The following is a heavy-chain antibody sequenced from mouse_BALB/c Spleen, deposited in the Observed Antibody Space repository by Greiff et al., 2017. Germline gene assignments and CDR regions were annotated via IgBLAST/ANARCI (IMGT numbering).Heavy chain of an antibody. CDR2: ISSGGSYT. CDR1: GFTFSSYG. CDR3: ARHGEGNYGAMDY. J-gene: IGHJ4*01. V-gene: IGHV5-6*01. Sequence: EVKVVESGGDLVKPGGSLKLSCAASGFTFSSYGMSWVRQTPDKRLEWVATISSGGSYTYYPDSVKGRFTISRDNAKNTLYLQMSSLKSEDTAMYYCARHGEGNYGAMDYWGQGTSVTVSS. D-gene: IGHD2-1*01.